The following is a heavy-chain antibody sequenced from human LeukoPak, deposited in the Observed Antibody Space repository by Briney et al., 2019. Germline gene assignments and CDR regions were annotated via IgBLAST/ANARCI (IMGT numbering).Heavy chain of an antibody. D-gene: IGHD2-2*01. CDR1: GFTFDDYA. J-gene: IGHJ4*02. Sequence: GGSLRLSCAASGFTFDDYAMHWVRQAPGKGLEWVSGISWSSGSIGYADSVKGRFTISRDNAKNSLYLQMNSLRAEDTALYYCAKDRGSSSTSCFDYWGQGTLVTVSS. CDR3: AKDRGSSSTSCFDY. CDR2: ISWSSGSI. V-gene: IGHV3-9*01.